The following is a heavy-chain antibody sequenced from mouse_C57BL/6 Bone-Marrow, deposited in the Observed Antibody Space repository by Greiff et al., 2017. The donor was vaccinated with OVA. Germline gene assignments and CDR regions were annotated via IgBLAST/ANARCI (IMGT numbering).Heavy chain of an antibody. V-gene: IGHV5-15*01. CDR1: GFTFSDYG. CDR2: ISNLAYSI. CDR3: ARRRSYWYFDV. Sequence: EVHLVESGGGLVQPGGSLKLSCAASGFTFSDYGMAWVRQAPRKGPEWVAFISNLAYSIYYADTVTGRFTISRENAKNTLYLEMSSLRSEDTAMYYCARRRSYWYFDVWGTGTTVTVSS. J-gene: IGHJ1*03.